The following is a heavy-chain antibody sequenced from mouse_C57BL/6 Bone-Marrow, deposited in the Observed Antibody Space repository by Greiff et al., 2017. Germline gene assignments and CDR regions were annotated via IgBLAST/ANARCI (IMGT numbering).Heavy chain of an antibody. CDR1: GFTFSDYG. J-gene: IGHJ2*01. CDR2: ISSGSSTI. D-gene: IGHD1-1*02. CDR3: ARREWSHFDY. Sequence: EVKLMESGGGLVKPGGSLKLSCAASGFTFSDYGMHWVRQAPEKGLEWVAYISSGSSTIYYADTVKGRFTISRDNAKNTLFLQMTSLRSEDTAMYYCARREWSHFDYWGQGTTLTVSS. V-gene: IGHV5-17*01.